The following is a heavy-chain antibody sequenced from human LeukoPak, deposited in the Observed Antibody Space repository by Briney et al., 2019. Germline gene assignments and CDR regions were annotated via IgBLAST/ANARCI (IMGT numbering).Heavy chain of an antibody. D-gene: IGHD6-6*01. CDR3: AKGHIAARPAYSYFDY. J-gene: IGHJ4*02. Sequence: GGSLRLSCAASGFTFSSYWMHWVRQAPGKGLVWVSRINSDGSSTSYADSVKGRFTISRDNSKNTLYLQMNSLRAEDTAVYYCAKGHIAARPAYSYFDYWGQGTLVTVSS. CDR2: INSDGSST. V-gene: IGHV3-74*01. CDR1: GFTFSSYW.